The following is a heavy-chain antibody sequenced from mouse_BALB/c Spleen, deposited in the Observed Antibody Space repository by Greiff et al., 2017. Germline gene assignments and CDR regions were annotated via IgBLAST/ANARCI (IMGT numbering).Heavy chain of an antibody. CDR3: ASGRGYDYDWYFDV. Sequence: EVQLVESGPELVKPGASVKISCKASGYTFTDYNMHWVKQSHGKSLEWIGYIYPYNGGTGYNQKFKSKATLTVDNSSSTAYMELRSLTSEDSAVYYCASGRGYDYDWYFDVWGAGTTVTVSS. J-gene: IGHJ1*01. CDR2: IYPYNGGT. CDR1: GYTFTDYN. V-gene: IGHV1S29*02. D-gene: IGHD2-4*01.